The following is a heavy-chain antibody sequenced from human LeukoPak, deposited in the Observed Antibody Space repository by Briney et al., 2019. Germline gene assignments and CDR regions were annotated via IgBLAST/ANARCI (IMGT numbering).Heavy chain of an antibody. Sequence: PSETLSLTCRVSGGCIGSLGYSWGWIRQPPGKGLEWIASMYYTGTTYYNPSLKSRVTMSVDTSKNQFSLNLTSVTAADTAVFYCARSVSAYAGRGWFDPWGQGTLVTVSS. J-gene: IGHJ5*02. CDR1: GGCIGSLGYS. CDR2: MYYTGTT. V-gene: IGHV4-39*07. CDR3: ARSVSAYAGRGWFDP. D-gene: IGHD5-12*01.